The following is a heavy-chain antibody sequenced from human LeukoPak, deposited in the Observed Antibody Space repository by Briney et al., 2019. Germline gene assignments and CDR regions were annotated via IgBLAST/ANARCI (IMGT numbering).Heavy chain of an antibody. CDR2: IYYSGST. V-gene: IGHV4-59*01. CDR3: ARDPMVRGVSDAFDI. Sequence: SETLSLTCTVSGGSISSYYWSWIRQPPGKGLEWIGYIYYSGSTNYNPSLKSRVIISVDTSKNQFSLKLSSVTAADTAVYYCARDPMVRGVSDAFDIWGQGTMVTVSS. D-gene: IGHD3-10*01. J-gene: IGHJ3*02. CDR1: GGSISSYY.